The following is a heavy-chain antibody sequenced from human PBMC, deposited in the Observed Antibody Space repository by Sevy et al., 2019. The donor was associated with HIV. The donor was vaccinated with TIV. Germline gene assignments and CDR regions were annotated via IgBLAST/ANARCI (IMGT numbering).Heavy chain of an antibody. V-gene: IGHV3-74*01. CDR1: GFTFSSHW. J-gene: IGHJ6*02. Sequence: GGSLRLSCAASGFTFSSHWMFSVRQAPGKGLVWVSHINSHGTITNYADSVKGRFTISRDNAKNTVYLQINSLRAEDTAVYYCARGQVLRFLEWPTYGMDVWGQGTTVTVSS. CDR3: ARGQVLRFLEWPTYGMDV. CDR2: INSHGTIT. D-gene: IGHD3-3*01.